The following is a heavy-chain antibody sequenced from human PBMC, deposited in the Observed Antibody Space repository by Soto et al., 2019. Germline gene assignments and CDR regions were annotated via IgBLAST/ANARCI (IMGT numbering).Heavy chain of an antibody. J-gene: IGHJ5*02. V-gene: IGHV3-30*18. CDR3: AKDGRGPYSSSWYDWFDP. CDR1: GFTFSSYG. Sequence: QVQLVESGGGVVQPGRSLRLSCAASGFTFSSYGMHWVRQAPGKGLEWVAVISFDGGNKYYADSVKGRFTFSRDNSKNTLYLQMNSLRSEDTAVYYCAKDGRGPYSSSWYDWFDPWGQGTLVTVSS. D-gene: IGHD6-13*01. CDR2: ISFDGGNK.